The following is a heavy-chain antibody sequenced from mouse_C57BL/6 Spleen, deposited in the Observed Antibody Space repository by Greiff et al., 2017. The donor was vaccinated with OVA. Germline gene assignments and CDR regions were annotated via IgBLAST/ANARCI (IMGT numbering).Heavy chain of an antibody. CDR3: ASLTGTGWYCDV. D-gene: IGHD4-1*01. CDR2: IDPEDGET. Sequence: EVKLVESGAELVKPGASVKLSCTASGFNIKDYYMHWVKQRTEQGLEWIGRIDPEDGETKYAPKFQGKATITADTSSNTAYLQLSSLTSEDTAVYYCASLTGTGWYCDVWGTGTTVTVSS. CDR1: GFNIKDYY. J-gene: IGHJ1*03. V-gene: IGHV14-2*01.